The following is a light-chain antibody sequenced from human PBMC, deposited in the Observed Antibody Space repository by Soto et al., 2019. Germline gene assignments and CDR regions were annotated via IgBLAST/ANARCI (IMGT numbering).Light chain of an antibody. CDR2: RNN. V-gene: IGLV1-47*01. Sequence: QSVLTQPPSASGTPGQRVTISCSGSTSNLGSNFIYWYQQLPGAAPKLLISRNNQRPSGVPDRFSGSKSGTSASLAISGLRSEDEADYHCAAWDDSLSGVVFGGGTQLTVL. CDR3: AAWDDSLSGVV. CDR1: TSNLGSNF. J-gene: IGLJ3*02.